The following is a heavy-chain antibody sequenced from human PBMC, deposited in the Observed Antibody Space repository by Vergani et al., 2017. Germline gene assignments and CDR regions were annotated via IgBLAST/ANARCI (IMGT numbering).Heavy chain of an antibody. Sequence: QVQLVQSGAEVKKPGASVKVSCKASGYTFTSYGISWVRQAPGQGLEWMGWISAYNGNTNYAQKLQGRVTMTTDTSTSTAYMELRSLRSDDTAVYYCARDGPVAGNGQHYYYYGMDVWGQGTTVTVSS. CDR2: ISAYNGNT. CDR3: ARDGPVAGNGQHYYYYGMDV. J-gene: IGHJ6*02. CDR1: GYTFTSYG. D-gene: IGHD6-19*01. V-gene: IGHV1-18*01.